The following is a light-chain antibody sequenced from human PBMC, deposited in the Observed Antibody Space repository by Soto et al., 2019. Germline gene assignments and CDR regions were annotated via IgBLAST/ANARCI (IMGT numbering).Light chain of an antibody. CDR2: AAS. Sequence: DIQMTQSPSSLSASVGDRVTITCRAGQRISTYLNWYQQKPGKAPKLLISAASNLRSGVPSRFSGSGSGTDFALTISSLQPEDFATYYCQQAYSTPLSFGGGTKVEV. CDR1: QRISTY. J-gene: IGKJ4*01. V-gene: IGKV1-39*01. CDR3: QQAYSTPLS.